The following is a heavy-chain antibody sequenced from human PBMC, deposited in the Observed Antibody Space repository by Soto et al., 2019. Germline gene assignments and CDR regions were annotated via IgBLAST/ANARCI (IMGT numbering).Heavy chain of an antibody. CDR1: GGTFSSYA. V-gene: IGHV1-69*13. D-gene: IGHD3-22*01. Sequence: ASVKVSCKASGGTFSSYAISWVRQAPGQGLEWMGGIIPVFGTANDAQKFEGRVAITGGDSTSTAYMVLGSVRFEVTAVGDCGRAVFYDSSGYYYRFAAFDIWGEGTMVT. CDR3: GRAVFYDSSGYYYRFAAFDI. J-gene: IGHJ3*02. CDR2: IIPVFGTA.